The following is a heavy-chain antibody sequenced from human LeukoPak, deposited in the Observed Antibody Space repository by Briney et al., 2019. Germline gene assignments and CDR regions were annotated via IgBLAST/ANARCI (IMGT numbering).Heavy chain of an antibody. Sequence: PGGSLRLSCAASGFTFSTYWMSWVRQAPGKGLEWVANIRQDGSKIYYVDSVKGRFTISRDNAKSTLYLQMNSLRADDTAVYYCAAEHDGFDIWGQGTMVAVSS. CDR2: IRQDGSKI. CDR3: AAEHDGFDI. D-gene: IGHD6-13*01. V-gene: IGHV3-7*01. CDR1: GFTFSTYW. J-gene: IGHJ3*02.